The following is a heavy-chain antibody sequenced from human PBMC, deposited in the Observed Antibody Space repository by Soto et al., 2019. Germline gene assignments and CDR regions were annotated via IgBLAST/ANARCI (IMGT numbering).Heavy chain of an antibody. D-gene: IGHD3-10*01. J-gene: IGHJ4*02. Sequence: PSETLSLTCAFYGGSFSGYYWSLIRQPPGKGLEWIGEINHSGSTNYNPSLKSRVTISVDTSKNQFSLKLSSVTAADTAVYYCARVEVPYYFDYWGQGTLVTVSS. CDR2: INHSGST. CDR3: ARVEVPYYFDY. V-gene: IGHV4-34*01. CDR1: GGSFSGYY.